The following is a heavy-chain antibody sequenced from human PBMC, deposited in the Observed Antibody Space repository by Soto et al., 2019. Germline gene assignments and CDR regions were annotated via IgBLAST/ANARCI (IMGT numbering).Heavy chain of an antibody. CDR1: GFTFNNCA. D-gene: IGHD1-7*01. V-gene: IGHV3-23*01. J-gene: IGHJ4*02. CDR3: AKDRNYPRDQFHN. Sequence: PGGSLRLSCAASGFTFNNCAMSWVRQAPGKGLEWVSAFSANGQGIYYADSVKGRFIISRGSSKNTVFLHMDSLTAEDTAVYYCAKDRNYPRDQFHNWGQGTLVTVSS. CDR2: FSANGQGI.